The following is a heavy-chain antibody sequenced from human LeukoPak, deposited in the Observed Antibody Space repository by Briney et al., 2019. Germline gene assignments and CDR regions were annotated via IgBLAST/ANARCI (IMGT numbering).Heavy chain of an antibody. CDR1: GYTFTTYY. CDR3: ARVNGQQLAIDY. Sequence: GASVKVSCKASGYTFTTYYIHWVRQAPGQGLEWMGIIKPSGGSTSYAQKFQGRVTMTRDTSMSTVYMEVSSLRSEDTAVYYCARVNGQQLAIDYWGQGTLVTVSS. J-gene: IGHJ4*02. D-gene: IGHD6-13*01. CDR2: IKPSGGST. V-gene: IGHV1-46*01.